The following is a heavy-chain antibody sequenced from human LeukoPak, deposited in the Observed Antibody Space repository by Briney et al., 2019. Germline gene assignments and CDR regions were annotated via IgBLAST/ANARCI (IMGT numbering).Heavy chain of an antibody. Sequence: GGSLRLPCAASGFTFSSYSMNWVRQAPGKGLEWVSSISSSSSYIYYADSVKGGFTISRDNAKNSLYLQMNSLRAEDTAVYYCARGDKRTKYNWFDPWGQGTLVTVSS. V-gene: IGHV3-21*01. CDR2: ISSSSSYI. D-gene: IGHD2-21*02. CDR1: GFTFSSYS. J-gene: IGHJ5*02. CDR3: ARGDKRTKYNWFDP.